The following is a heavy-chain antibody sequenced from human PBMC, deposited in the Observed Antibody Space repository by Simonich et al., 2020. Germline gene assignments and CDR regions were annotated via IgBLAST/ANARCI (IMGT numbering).Heavy chain of an antibody. Sequence: QVQLVQSGAEVKKPGASVKVSCKASGYTFTGYYMHWVRQAPGQGLEVMGWINPNSGGTNDAQKFQGRVTMTRNTSISTAYMELSRLRSDDTAVYYCARSHIAAAGTGYFQHWGQGTLVTVSS. CDR1: GYTFTGYY. D-gene: IGHD6-13*01. V-gene: IGHV1-2*02. CDR3: ARSHIAAAGTGYFQH. J-gene: IGHJ1*01. CDR2: INPNSGGT.